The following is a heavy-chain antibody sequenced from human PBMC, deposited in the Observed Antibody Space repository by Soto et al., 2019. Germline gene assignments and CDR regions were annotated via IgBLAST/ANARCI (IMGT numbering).Heavy chain of an antibody. CDR2: IVPMFGTP. V-gene: IGHV1-69*01. CDR1: GGAFSKYA. D-gene: IGHD2-21*01. CDR3: ARPLRDSNFYHGMAV. J-gene: IGHJ6*02. Sequence: QVQLVQSGAEVRKPGSSVKVSCKASGGAFSKYAFTWVRQAPGQGIEWLGGIVPMFGTPNYAQKFQGRVTISADESTTSAYMELTSLRSEDTAVYFCARPLRDSNFYHGMAVWGQGTTVTVYS.